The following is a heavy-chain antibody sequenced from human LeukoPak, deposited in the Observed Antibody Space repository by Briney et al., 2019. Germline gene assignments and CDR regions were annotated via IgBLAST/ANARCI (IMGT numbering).Heavy chain of an antibody. CDR2: INHGGST. Sequence: SETLSLTCAVYGGSFSGYYWSWLRQPPGKGLEWIGEINHGGSTSYNPSLKSRVTMSVDTSKNQFSLRLSSVTAADTAVYYCATSANSGWSYFGNWGQGTLVTVSS. J-gene: IGHJ4*02. CDR1: GGSFSGYY. D-gene: IGHD6-19*01. V-gene: IGHV4-34*01. CDR3: ATSANSGWSYFGN.